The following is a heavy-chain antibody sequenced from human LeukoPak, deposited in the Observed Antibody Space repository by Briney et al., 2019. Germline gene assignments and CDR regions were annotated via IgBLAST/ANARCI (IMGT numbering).Heavy chain of an antibody. CDR1: GGSFSGYY. CDR3: ARGRNYYGFSRVRNNWFDP. J-gene: IGHJ5*02. Sequence: SETLSLTCAVYGGSFSGYYWSWIRQPPGKGLEWIGEINHSGSTYYNPSLKSRVTISVDTSKNQFSLKLSSVTAADTAVYYCARGRNYYGFSRVRNNWFDPWGQGTLVTVSS. V-gene: IGHV4-34*01. CDR2: INHSGST. D-gene: IGHD3-10*01.